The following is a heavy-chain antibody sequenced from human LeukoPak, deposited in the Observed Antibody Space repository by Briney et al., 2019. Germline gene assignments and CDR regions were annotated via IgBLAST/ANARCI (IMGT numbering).Heavy chain of an antibody. CDR3: ARGGDY. Sequence: GASVKLSCKASGYTFTSYDIKWVRQASGQGLEWMGWINHNSGNKVCAEKFQGTVTMTRNTSISTAYMELSSLRSEDTAVYYCARGGDYWGQGTLVTVSS. J-gene: IGHJ4*02. V-gene: IGHV1-8*01. CDR1: GYTFTSYD. CDR2: INHNSGNK.